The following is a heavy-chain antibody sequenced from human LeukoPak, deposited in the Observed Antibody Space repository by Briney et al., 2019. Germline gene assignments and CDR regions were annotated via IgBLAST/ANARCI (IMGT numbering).Heavy chain of an antibody. CDR1: GYTFTSYG. J-gene: IGHJ6*03. Sequence: ASVKVSCKASGYTFTSYGISWVRQAPGQGLEWMGWISAYNGNTNYAQKLQGRVTMTTDTSTSTAYMELRSLRSDDTAVYYCARAVYSSGWSYYYYMDVWGQGTLVTVSS. V-gene: IGHV1-18*01. CDR2: ISAYNGNT. CDR3: ARAVYSSGWSYYYYMDV. D-gene: IGHD6-19*01.